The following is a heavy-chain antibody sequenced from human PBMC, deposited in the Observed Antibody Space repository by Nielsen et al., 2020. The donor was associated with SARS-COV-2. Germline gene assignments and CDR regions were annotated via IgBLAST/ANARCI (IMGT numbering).Heavy chain of an antibody. V-gene: IGHV3-74*01. CDR1: GFTFSSTW. CDR3: AGGADFWSGTQKYYMDV. J-gene: IGHJ6*04. D-gene: IGHD3-3*01. Sequence: GGSLRLSCSAPGFTFSSTWMDWVRQAPGQGLVWVSRINPSGSGTAYADSVKGRFAVSRDNAENTVVLQIHSLRVEDTAVYYCAGGADFWSGTQKYYMDVWGKGTTVTVSS. CDR2: INPSGSGT.